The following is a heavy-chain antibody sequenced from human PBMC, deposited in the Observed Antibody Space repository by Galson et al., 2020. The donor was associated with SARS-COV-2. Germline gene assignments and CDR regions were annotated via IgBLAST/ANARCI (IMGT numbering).Heavy chain of an antibody. D-gene: IGHD6-19*01. Sequence: GGSLRLSCAASGFTFSSYGMHWVRQAPGKGLEWVAVIWYDGSNKYYADSVKGRFTISRDNSKNTLYLQMNSLRAEDTAVYYCARASWLVHSEFDYWGQGTLVTVSS. J-gene: IGHJ4*02. CDR2: IWYDGSNK. V-gene: IGHV3-33*01. CDR1: GFTFSSYG. CDR3: ARASWLVHSEFDY.